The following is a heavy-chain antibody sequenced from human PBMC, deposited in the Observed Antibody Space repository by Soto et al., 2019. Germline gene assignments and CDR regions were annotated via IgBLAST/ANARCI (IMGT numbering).Heavy chain of an antibody. CDR2: IYYSGST. CDR3: ARVIIAAAGTPHYYYGMDV. Sequence: SETLSLTCTVSGGSISSYYWSWIRQPPGKGLEWIGYIYYSGSTNYNHSIKSRDNISIDTSKNQFSLKLSSVTAADTAVYYCARVIIAAAGTPHYYYGMDVWGQGTTVTVSS. J-gene: IGHJ6*02. D-gene: IGHD6-13*01. V-gene: IGHV4-59*01. CDR1: GGSISSYY.